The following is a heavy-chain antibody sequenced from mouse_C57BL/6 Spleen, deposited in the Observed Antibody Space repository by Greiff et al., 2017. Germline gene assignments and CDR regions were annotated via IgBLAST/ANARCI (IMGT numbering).Heavy chain of an antibody. CDR1: GYTFTDYN. CDR2: INPNNGGT. V-gene: IGHV1-18*01. J-gene: IGHJ3*01. D-gene: IGHD1-1*01. Sequence: VQLQQSGPELVKPGASVKIPSKASGYTFTDYNMDWVKQSHGKSLEWIGYINPNNGGTIYNQKFKGKATLTVVKSSSTAYLELRSLTSEDTAVYDCARRGYGSSYTWFAYWGQGTLVTVSA. CDR3: ARRGYGSSYTWFAY.